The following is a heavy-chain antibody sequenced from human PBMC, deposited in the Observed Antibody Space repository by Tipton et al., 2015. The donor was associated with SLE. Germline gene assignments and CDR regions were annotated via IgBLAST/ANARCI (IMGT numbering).Heavy chain of an antibody. V-gene: IGHV3-48*03. CDR2: ISDSGTIM. Sequence: SLRLSCAASGFTFDHYEMNWVRQAPGKGLEWVSYISDSGTIMSYADSVKGRFTVSRDNAKKSLYLQLDSLRAEDTAVYYCARDRRWEYYYGIDVWGQGTTVTVTS. CDR1: GFTFDHYE. J-gene: IGHJ6*02. CDR3: ARDRRWEYYYGIDV. D-gene: IGHD4-23*01.